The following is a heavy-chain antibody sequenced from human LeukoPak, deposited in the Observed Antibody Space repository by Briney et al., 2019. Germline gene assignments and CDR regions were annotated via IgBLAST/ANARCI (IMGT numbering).Heavy chain of an antibody. Sequence: GGSLRLSCAASGFTFSKAWMSWVRQAPGKGLGWVGRIKSKTDGGTTDYAAPVKGRFTISRDDSKNTLYLQMNSLKTEDTAVYYCTTAYYYDSSGDAFDIWGQGTMVTVSS. CDR2: IKSKTDGGTT. V-gene: IGHV3-15*01. CDR1: GFTFSKAW. J-gene: IGHJ3*02. CDR3: TTAYYYDSSGDAFDI. D-gene: IGHD3-22*01.